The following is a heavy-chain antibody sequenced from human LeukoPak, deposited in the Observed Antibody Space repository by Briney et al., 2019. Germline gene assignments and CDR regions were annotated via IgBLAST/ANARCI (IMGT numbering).Heavy chain of an antibody. Sequence: GGSLRLSCAASGFTFSSYSMNWVRQAPGKGLEWVSYISSSSTIYYADSVKGRFTISRDNAKNSLYLQMNSLRAEDTAVYYCARVWSSGWPDPKANFDYWGQGTLVTVSS. D-gene: IGHD6-19*01. CDR2: ISSSSTI. CDR1: GFTFSSYS. J-gene: IGHJ4*02. V-gene: IGHV3-48*01. CDR3: ARVWSSGWPDPKANFDY.